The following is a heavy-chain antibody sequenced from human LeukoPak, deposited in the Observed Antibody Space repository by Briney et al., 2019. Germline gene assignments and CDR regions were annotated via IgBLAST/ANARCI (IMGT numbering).Heavy chain of an antibody. V-gene: IGHV1-18*01. CDR1: GYSFTSYS. CDR2: ISAYDGGT. D-gene: IGHD6-13*01. J-gene: IGHJ6*02. CDR3: ARDPLTSTWSPYYVTLHV. Sequence: GASVTASCKASGYSFTSYSYDWVRQAPGQGLEWMGWISAYDGGTKYAQDLQGRVTMTTDTSTRTAYMELTRLTSDDTAVYYCARDPLTSTWSPYYVTLHVWGQGTTFSVSS.